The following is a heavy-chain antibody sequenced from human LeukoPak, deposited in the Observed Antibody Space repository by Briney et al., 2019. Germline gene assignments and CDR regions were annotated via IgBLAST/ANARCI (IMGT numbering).Heavy chain of an antibody. J-gene: IGHJ5*02. CDR2: INHSGST. D-gene: IGHD2-8*01. V-gene: IGHV4-34*01. Sequence: PPGXXXEWIGXINHSGSTHYSPSLKSRLSISVDPSKNQFSLKLSSVTAADTAVYYCARGGGYCTNNVCPPWFDPWGQGALVTVSS. CDR3: ARGGGYCTNNVCPPWFDP.